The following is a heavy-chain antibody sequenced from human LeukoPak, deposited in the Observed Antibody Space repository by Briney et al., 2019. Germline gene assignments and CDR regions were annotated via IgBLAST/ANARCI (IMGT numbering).Heavy chain of an antibody. Sequence: GGSLRLSCAASGFTFSSYAMHWVRQAPGKGLEWVSAMSGNGASVYYADSVKGRFTISRDNSKSTLYMQMNSLRAEDTAVYYCAKRPSEVAAYYFAYWGQGTLVTVSS. D-gene: IGHD2-15*01. CDR2: MSGNGASV. CDR1: GFTFSSYA. CDR3: AKRPSEVAAYYFAY. V-gene: IGHV3-23*01. J-gene: IGHJ4*02.